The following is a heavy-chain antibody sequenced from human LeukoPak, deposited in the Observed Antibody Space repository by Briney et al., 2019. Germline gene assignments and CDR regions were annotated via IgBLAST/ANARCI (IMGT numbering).Heavy chain of an antibody. CDR1: GFSFRSYA. J-gene: IGHJ4*02. CDR3: AKASLAANYDSSGWYFFDY. Sequence: WGSLRLSCAASGFSFRSYAMTWVRQAPGKGLEWVSTISCNGGSTYFADAMKGRFTIPRDNSKNTLYLQMNSLRAEDTAVYYCAKASLAANYDSSGWYFFDYWGQGTLVTVSP. V-gene: IGHV3-23*01. CDR2: ISCNGGST. D-gene: IGHD6-19*01.